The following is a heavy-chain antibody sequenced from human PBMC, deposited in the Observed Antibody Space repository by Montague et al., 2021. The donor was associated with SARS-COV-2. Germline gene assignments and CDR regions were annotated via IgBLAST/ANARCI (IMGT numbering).Heavy chain of an antibody. J-gene: IGHJ6*03. CDR2: ISYSGRT. D-gene: IGHD3-10*01. CDR1: GGSVSSSPYY. Sequence: ETLSLTCTVSGGSVSSSPYYWGWIRQPPGRGLEWVGSISYSGRTYFSPSLKSRLTISVDSSENQFSLRLSSVTAADTAVYYCGSSYYYGSGTYVYNYYMDVWGKGTTVTVSS. CDR3: GSSYYYGSGTYVYNYYMDV. V-gene: IGHV4-39*01.